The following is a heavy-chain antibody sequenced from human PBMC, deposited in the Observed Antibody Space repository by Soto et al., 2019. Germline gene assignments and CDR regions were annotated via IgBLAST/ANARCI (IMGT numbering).Heavy chain of an antibody. CDR2: ISYDGSNK. CDR3: AKDLRIKQQLLLVLAY. CDR1: GLTFIRFG. V-gene: IGHV3-30*18. J-gene: IGHJ4*02. Sequence: GGSLRLSCAASGLTFIRFGMHWVRQAPGKGLEWVAVISYDGSNKYYADSVKGRFTISRDNSKNTLYLQMNSLRAEDTAVYYCAKDLRIKQQLLLVLAYWGQGTLVTVSS. D-gene: IGHD6-13*01.